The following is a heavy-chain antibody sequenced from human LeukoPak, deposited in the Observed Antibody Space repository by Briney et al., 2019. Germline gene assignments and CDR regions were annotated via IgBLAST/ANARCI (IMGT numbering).Heavy chain of an antibody. V-gene: IGHV4-34*01. D-gene: IGHD5-18*01. J-gene: IGHJ6*02. CDR1: GGSFSGYY. CDR2: INHSGST. Sequence: SETLSLTCAVYGGSFSGYYWSWIRQPPGKGLEWIGEINHSGSTNYNPSLKSRVTISVDTSKNQFSLKLSSVTAADTAVYYCASEDSYAGYGMDVWGQGTTVTVSS. CDR3: ASEDSYAGYGMDV.